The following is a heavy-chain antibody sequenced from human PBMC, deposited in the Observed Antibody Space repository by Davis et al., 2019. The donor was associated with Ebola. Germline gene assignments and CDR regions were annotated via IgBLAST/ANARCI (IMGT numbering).Heavy chain of an antibody. D-gene: IGHD2-2*01. CDR1: GYTFTGYY. Sequence: ASVKVSCKASGYTFTGYYMHWVRQAPGQGLEWMGIINPSGGSTSYAQKFQERVTITRDMSTSTAYMELSSLRSEDTAVYYCARGDIVVVPAAILSEYFQHWGQGTLVTVSS. J-gene: IGHJ1*01. CDR3: ARGDIVVVPAAILSEYFQH. V-gene: IGHV1-46*01. CDR2: INPSGGST.